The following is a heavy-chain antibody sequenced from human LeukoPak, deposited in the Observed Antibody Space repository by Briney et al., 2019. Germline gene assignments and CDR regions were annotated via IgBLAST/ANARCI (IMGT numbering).Heavy chain of an antibody. CDR1: GVTFSSYV. CDR3: AKQGYYYDSSGYYLGAFDI. CDR2: ISGSGGGT. Sequence: GGSLRLSCEASGVTFSSYVMSWVRQAPGKGPEWVSGISGSGGGTYYADSVKGRFTISRDNSKNTLYLQMNSLRAEDTAVYYCAKQGYYYDSSGYYLGAFDIWGQGTMVTVSS. D-gene: IGHD3-22*01. V-gene: IGHV3-23*01. J-gene: IGHJ3*02.